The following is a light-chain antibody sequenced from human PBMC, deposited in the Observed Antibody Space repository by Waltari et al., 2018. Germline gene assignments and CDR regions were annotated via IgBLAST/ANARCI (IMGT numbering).Light chain of an antibody. CDR2: DTT. Sequence: SYVLTQPPSVSVAPGKTARISCAGQNIRDKTVYWYQQKPGQAPVVVIYDTTARPSGNPDRISGSDPATLTIARVEAGDEADYYCQVWDDTDDHPVFGGGTRLTVL. CDR3: QVWDDTDDHPV. CDR1: NIRDKT. V-gene: IGLV3-21*03. J-gene: IGLJ2*01.